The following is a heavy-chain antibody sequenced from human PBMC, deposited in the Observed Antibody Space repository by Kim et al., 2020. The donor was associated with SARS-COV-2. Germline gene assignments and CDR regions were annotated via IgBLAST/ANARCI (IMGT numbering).Heavy chain of an antibody. J-gene: IGHJ4*02. CDR1: GFTFSSYA. V-gene: IGHV3-23*01. D-gene: IGHD1-26*01. CDR2: ISGSGGST. Sequence: GGSLRLSCAASGFTFSSYAMSWVRQAPGKGLEWVSAISGSGGSTYYADSVKGRFTISRDNSKNTLYLQMNSLRAEDTAVYYCAKGGRAVGATEYYFDYWGQGTLVTVSS. CDR3: AKGGRAVGATEYYFDY.